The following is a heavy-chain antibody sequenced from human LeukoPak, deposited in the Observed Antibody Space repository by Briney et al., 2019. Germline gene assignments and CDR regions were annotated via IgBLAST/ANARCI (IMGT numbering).Heavy chain of an antibody. CDR3: ARDQDCSSTSCYPLDY. CDR1: GFTVSSNY. J-gene: IGHJ4*02. CDR2: IYSGGST. V-gene: IGHV3-66*01. D-gene: IGHD2-2*01. Sequence: GGSLRLSCAASGFTVSSNYMSWVRQAPGKGLEWVSVIYSGGSTYYADSVKGRFTISRDNSKNTLYLQMNSLRAEDTAVYYCARDQDCSSTSCYPLDYWGQGTLVTVSS.